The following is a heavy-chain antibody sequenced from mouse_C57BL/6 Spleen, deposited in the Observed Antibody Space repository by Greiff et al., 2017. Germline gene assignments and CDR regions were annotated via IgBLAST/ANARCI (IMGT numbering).Heavy chain of an antibody. D-gene: IGHD2-4*01. J-gene: IGHJ3*01. Sequence: QVQLQQSGPELVKPGASVKISCKASGYAFSSSWMNWVKQRPGKGLEWIGRIYPGDGDTNYNGKFKGKATLTADKSSSTAYMQLSSLTSEDSAVYFCARDDYDAPAWFAYWGQGTLVTVSA. CDR1: GYAFSSSW. CDR3: ARDDYDAPAWFAY. V-gene: IGHV1-82*01. CDR2: IYPGDGDT.